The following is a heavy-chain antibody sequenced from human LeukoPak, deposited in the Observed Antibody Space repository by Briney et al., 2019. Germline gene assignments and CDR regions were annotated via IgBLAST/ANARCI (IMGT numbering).Heavy chain of an antibody. D-gene: IGHD5-24*01. V-gene: IGHV4-34*01. CDR3: ARGRRGEDY. CDR1: GGSFSGYY. CDR2: INHSGST. J-gene: IGHJ4*02. Sequence: PSETLSLTCAVYGGSFSGYYWSWIRQHPGKGLEWIGEINHSGSTNYNPSLKSRVTISVDTSKNQFSLKLSSVTAADTAVYYCARGRRGEDYWGQGTLVTVSS.